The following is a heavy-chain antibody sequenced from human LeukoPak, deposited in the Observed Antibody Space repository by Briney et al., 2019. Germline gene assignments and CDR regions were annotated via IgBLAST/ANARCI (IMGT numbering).Heavy chain of an antibody. J-gene: IGHJ3*02. D-gene: IGHD2-2*02. CDR1: GGSVSSGSYY. Sequence: PSETLSLTCTVSGGSVSSGSYYWSWIRQPPGKGLEWIGHIYYSGSTNYNSSLKSRVTISVDTSKNQFSLKLSSVTAADTDVYYCARDSVPHCSSTSCYRNDAFDIWGQGTMVTISS. CDR2: IYYSGST. V-gene: IGHV4-61*01. CDR3: ARDSVPHCSSTSCYRNDAFDI.